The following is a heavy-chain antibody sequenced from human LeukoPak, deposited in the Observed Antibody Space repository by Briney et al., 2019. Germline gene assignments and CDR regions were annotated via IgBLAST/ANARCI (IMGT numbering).Heavy chain of an antibody. D-gene: IGHD3-3*01. J-gene: IGHJ6*03. CDR2: IAGGDDR. V-gene: IGHV3-23*01. Sequence: GGSLRLSCAASGFIFSPYAMSWVRQAPGKGLEWVAGIAGGDDRFYADSVKGRFSISRDNSKNTVDLQMNSLRVEDTAVYYCVRSGYYTYQYYYMDVWGKGTTVTVSS. CDR3: VRSGYYTYQYYYMDV. CDR1: GFIFSPYA.